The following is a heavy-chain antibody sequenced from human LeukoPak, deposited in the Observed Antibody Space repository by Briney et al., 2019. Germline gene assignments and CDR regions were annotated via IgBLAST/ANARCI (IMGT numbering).Heavy chain of an antibody. V-gene: IGHV3-66*01. Sequence: GGSLRLSCAAFGFSVSSNYMNWVRQAPGKGLEWVSITYNVGTTYYTDSVKGRFTISRDNSKNTLYLQMNSLRADDTAVYYCARGYGSGSYYFWGQGNLVTVSS. D-gene: IGHD3-10*01. CDR1: GFSVSSNY. CDR3: ARGYGSGSYYF. J-gene: IGHJ4*02. CDR2: TYNVGTT.